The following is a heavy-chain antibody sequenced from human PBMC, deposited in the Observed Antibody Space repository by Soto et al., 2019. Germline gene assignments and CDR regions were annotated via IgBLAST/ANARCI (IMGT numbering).Heavy chain of an antibody. CDR3: ARDPLPDDPSSSPPNYFDY. J-gene: IGHJ4*02. Sequence: QVQLVESGGGVVQPGRSLRLSCAASGFTFSSYGMHWVRQAPGKGLEWVAVISYDGSNKYYADSVKGRFTISRDNSKITLYLQMNSLRAGDTAVYYCARDPLPDDPSSSPPNYFDYWGQGTLVTVSS. V-gene: IGHV3-30*03. CDR2: ISYDGSNK. D-gene: IGHD1-1*01. CDR1: GFTFSSYG.